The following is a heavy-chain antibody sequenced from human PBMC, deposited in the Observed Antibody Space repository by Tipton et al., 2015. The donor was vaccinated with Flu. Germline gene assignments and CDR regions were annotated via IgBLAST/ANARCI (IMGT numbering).Heavy chain of an antibody. J-gene: IGHJ3*02. D-gene: IGHD4-17*01. CDR3: ARDLRGAFDI. CDR1: GGSISSGGYY. Sequence: LRLSCTVSGGSISSGGYYWSWIRQHPGKGLEWIGYIYYSGSTYYNPSLKSRVTISVDTSKNQFSLKLSSVTAADTAVYYCARDLRGAFDIWGQGTMVTVSS. CDR2: IYYSGST. V-gene: IGHV4-31*02.